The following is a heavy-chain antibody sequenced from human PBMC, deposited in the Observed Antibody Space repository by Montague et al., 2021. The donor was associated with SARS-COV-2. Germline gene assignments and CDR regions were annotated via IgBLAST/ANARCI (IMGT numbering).Heavy chain of an antibody. J-gene: IGHJ4*02. V-gene: IGHV4-59*01. D-gene: IGHD1-1*01. CDR1: GSSMSGYY. CDR2: VHYTGST. Sequence: SETLSLTCEVSGSSMSGYYWTWIRQSPEKGLEWIGYVHYTGSTKYNPSLKTRVTLSLDTPKNQFSLKLSSVTAADTAVYYCARAQNTCFIANCVNYFEVWGLGALVTVSS. CDR3: ARAQNTCFIANCVNYFEV.